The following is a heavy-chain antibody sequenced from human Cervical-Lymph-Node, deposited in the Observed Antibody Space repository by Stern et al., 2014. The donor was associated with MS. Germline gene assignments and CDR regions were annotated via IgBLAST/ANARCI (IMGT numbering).Heavy chain of an antibody. J-gene: IGHJ5*01. CDR2: IYHSGTT. V-gene: IGHV4-4*09. CDR1: GGSLTGYS. D-gene: IGHD1-1*01. Sequence: QLQLQESGPGLVKPSETLSLTCSVSGGSLTGYSCSWIRQSPGKGLEWIGYIYHSGTTQSHPSLKRRLTMSVDTSNNQFSLKLNSVTTEDTAVYYCARNRYPTTWFDSWGQGTLVIVSS. CDR3: ARNRYPTTWFDS.